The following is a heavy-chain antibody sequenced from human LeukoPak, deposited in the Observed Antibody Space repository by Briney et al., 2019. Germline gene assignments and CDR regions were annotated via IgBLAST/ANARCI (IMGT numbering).Heavy chain of an antibody. D-gene: IGHD4-23*01. Sequence: ASVKVSCKASGYTFTGYYMHWVRQAPGQGLEWMGWINPNSGGTNYAQKFQGRVTMARDTSISTAYMELSRLRSDDTAVYYCARVSYGGNSGAFDIWGQGTMVTVSS. V-gene: IGHV1-2*02. CDR2: INPNSGGT. CDR3: ARVSYGGNSGAFDI. J-gene: IGHJ3*02. CDR1: GYTFTGYY.